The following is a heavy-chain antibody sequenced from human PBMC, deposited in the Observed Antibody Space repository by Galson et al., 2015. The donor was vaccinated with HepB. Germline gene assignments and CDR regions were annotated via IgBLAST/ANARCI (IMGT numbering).Heavy chain of an antibody. CDR2: ISYDGSNK. V-gene: IGHV3-30*18. J-gene: IGHJ6*02. D-gene: IGHD4-23*01. CDR1: GFTFSSYG. CDR3: AKFSKSGNSHIRYYYYGMDV. Sequence: SLRLSCAASGFTFSSYGMHWVRQAPGKGLEWVAVISYDGSNKYYADSVKGRFTISRDDSKNTLYLQMNSLRAEDTAVYYCAKFSKSGNSHIRYYYYGMDVWGQGTTVTVSS.